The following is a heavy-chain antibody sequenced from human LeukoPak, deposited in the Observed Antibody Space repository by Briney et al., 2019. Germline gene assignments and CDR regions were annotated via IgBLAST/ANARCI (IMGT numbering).Heavy chain of an antibody. J-gene: IGHJ4*02. D-gene: IGHD2-21*02. CDR3: ARGRRHGGRHPLSTYCGGDCYLF. CDR2: INHSGST. CDR1: GFTVSSNY. Sequence: GSLRLSCAASGFTVSSNYMSWIRQPPGKGLEWIGEINHSGSTSYNPSLKSRVTISLDTSKNQFSLKLSSVTAADTAVYYCARGRRHGGRHPLSTYCGGDCYLFWGQGTLVTVSS. V-gene: IGHV4-34*01.